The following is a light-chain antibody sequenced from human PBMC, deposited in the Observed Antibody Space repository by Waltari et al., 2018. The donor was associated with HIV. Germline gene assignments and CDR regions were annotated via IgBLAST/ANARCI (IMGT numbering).Light chain of an antibody. CDR2: AAS. V-gene: IGKV1-6*01. CDR1: QGIRND. J-gene: IGKJ2*01. CDR3: LQDYNYPTYT. Sequence: IQMTQSPSSLSASVGDRVTITCRASQGIRNDLGWYQQKPGKAPKLLIYAASSLQSGVPSRFSGSGSGTDFTLTISSLQPEDFATYYCLQDYNYPTYTFGQGTKLEIK.